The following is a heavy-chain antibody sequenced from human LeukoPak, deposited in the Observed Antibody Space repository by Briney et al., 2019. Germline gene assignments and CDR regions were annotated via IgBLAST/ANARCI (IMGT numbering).Heavy chain of an antibody. D-gene: IGHD6-13*01. CDR2: ISSSGSML. V-gene: IGHV3-11*04. Sequence: GGSLRLSCAASGFTFSDYYMSWVRQAPGKGLEWLSYISSSGSMLHYADSVKGRFTISRDNAKNSLYPQMSSLRVEDTAVYYCARRPYSSSWYYFDYWGQGTLVTVSS. CDR3: ARRPYSSSWYYFDY. CDR1: GFTFSDYY. J-gene: IGHJ4*02.